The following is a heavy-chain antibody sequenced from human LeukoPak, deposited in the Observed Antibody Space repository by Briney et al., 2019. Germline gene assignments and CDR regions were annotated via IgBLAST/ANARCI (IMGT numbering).Heavy chain of an antibody. Sequence: GGSLRLSCAASGFTFSRSGMHWVRQAPGKGLEWVTAISYDGSKKDYADSVKGRFTISRDDSKNTLYLQMNSLRAEDTAVYYCAKDKRSTWSFDYWGQGTLVTVSS. J-gene: IGHJ4*02. CDR1: GFTFSRSG. CDR2: ISYDGSKK. D-gene: IGHD6-13*01. V-gene: IGHV3-30*18. CDR3: AKDKRSTWSFDY.